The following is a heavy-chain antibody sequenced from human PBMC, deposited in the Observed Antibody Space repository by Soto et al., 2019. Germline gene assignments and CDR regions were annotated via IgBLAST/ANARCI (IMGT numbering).Heavy chain of an antibody. CDR3: ARLYYYDSSGYYPAFDI. Sequence: GESLKISCRGSGYSFINYWIGWVRQMPGKGLEWMGIIYPGDSDIRYSPSFQGQVTISADKSITTAHLQWSSLKASDTAMYYCARLYYYDSSGYYPAFDIWGQGTMVTVSS. CDR2: IYPGDSDI. CDR1: GYSFINYW. V-gene: IGHV5-51*01. D-gene: IGHD3-22*01. J-gene: IGHJ3*02.